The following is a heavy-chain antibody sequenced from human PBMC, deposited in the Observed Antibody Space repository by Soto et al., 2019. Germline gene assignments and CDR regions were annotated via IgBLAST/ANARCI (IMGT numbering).Heavy chain of an antibody. CDR1: GDXISSTFW. Sequence: ASETLSLTCAVSGDXISSTFWWTWVRQPPGKGLEWIGEINHSGSTNYNPSLKSRVTISVDTSKNQFSLKLSSVTAADTAVYYCAKIRGVTSYYYYGMDVWGQGTTVTVSS. CDR2: INHSGST. D-gene: IGHD3-10*01. J-gene: IGHJ6*02. CDR3: AKIRGVTSYYYYGMDV. V-gene: IGHV4-4*02.